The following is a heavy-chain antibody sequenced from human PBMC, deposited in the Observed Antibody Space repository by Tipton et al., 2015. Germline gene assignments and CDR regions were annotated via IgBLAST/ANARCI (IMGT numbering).Heavy chain of an antibody. V-gene: IGHV4-31*03. CDR1: GGSIRSGKYY. CDR3: ARVPFDYFDY. J-gene: IGHJ4*02. Sequence: TLSLTCTVSGGSIRSGKYYWSWIRQHPGKGLEWIGYIYYSGSTYYNPSLKSRLTISVDMSKNQFSLKLSSVTAADTAVYYCARVPFDYFDYWGQGILVTVSS. CDR2: IYYSGST.